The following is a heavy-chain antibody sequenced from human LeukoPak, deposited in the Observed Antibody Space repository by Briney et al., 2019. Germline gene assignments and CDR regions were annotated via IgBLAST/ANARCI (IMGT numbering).Heavy chain of an antibody. V-gene: IGHV3-23*01. CDR1: GFTFSSYA. J-gene: IGHJ3*02. CDR3: AKDYMYYDFWSGYYKINAFDI. Sequence: GGSLRISCTASGFTFSSYAMSWVRQAPGKGLEWVSDISGSGGSTYYADSVKGRFTISRDNSKNTLYLQMNSLRAEDTAVYYCAKDYMYYDFWSGYYKINAFDIWGQGTMVTVSS. D-gene: IGHD3-3*01. CDR2: ISGSGGST.